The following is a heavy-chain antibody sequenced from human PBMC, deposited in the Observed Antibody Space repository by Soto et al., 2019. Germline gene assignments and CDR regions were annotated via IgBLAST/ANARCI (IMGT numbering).Heavy chain of an antibody. CDR1: GFTFSSNA. Sequence: GGSLRLSCAASGFTFSSNAMSWVRQGPGKGLEWVSSISGSGGSRYYADSVKGRFTISRDNAKNTLYLQMNSLRAEDTAIYYCAKKGLFYDNSGYYCPFDYWGQGTLVTVSS. CDR2: ISGSGGSR. D-gene: IGHD3-22*01. V-gene: IGHV3-23*01. CDR3: AKKGLFYDNSGYYCPFDY. J-gene: IGHJ4*02.